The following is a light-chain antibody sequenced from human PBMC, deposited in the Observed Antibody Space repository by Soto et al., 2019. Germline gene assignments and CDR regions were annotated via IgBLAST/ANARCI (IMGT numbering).Light chain of an antibody. Sequence: QSVLTQPPSVSGSPGQSVTISCTGTSSDIGRYNRVSWYQQPPGAAPKLIIYEVSNRPLGVPDRFSGSKSANTASLTISGLQAEDEADYFCSSYTTSSTLVFGGGTKVTVL. CDR2: EVS. CDR1: SSDIGRYNR. J-gene: IGLJ2*01. CDR3: SSYTTSSTLV. V-gene: IGLV2-18*02.